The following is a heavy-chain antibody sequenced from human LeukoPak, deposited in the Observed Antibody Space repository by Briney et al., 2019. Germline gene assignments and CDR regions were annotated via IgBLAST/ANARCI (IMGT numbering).Heavy chain of an antibody. Sequence: GGSPRLSCVASGFTFSNNWMTWIRQTPGKGLEFLTNINQDGSVTNYADSVRGRFVTSRDNAKSSLYLQMNSLRAEDTAVYYCATDVLNGYFENWGQGTLVTVSS. CDR1: GFTFSNNW. D-gene: IGHD2-8*01. J-gene: IGHJ1*01. CDR2: INQDGSVT. CDR3: ATDVLNGYFEN. V-gene: IGHV3-7*01.